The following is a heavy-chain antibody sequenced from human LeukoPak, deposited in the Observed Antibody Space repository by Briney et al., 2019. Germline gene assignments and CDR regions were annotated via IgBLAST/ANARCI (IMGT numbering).Heavy chain of an antibody. D-gene: IGHD3-10*01. V-gene: IGHV3-74*01. CDR1: GFTFSNYA. CDR2: INSDGSST. CDR3: ARAPLDYYGSGSLNY. Sequence: GGSLRLSCAASGFTFSNYAMHWVRQAPGKGLVWVSRINSDGSSTSYADSVKGRFTISGDNAKNTLYLQMNSLRAEDTAVYYCARAPLDYYGSGSLNYWGQGTLVTVSS. J-gene: IGHJ4*02.